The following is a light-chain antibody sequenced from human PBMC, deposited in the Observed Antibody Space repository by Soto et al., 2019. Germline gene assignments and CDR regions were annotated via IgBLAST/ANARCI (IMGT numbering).Light chain of an antibody. CDR3: QQTYSTPMYT. CDR2: AAS. V-gene: IGKV1-39*01. J-gene: IGKJ2*01. CDR1: QSINSY. Sequence: IQITQSPSSLSACVGDRVTIPCRASQSINSYLNWYQQKPGQAPKVLICAASTLQAGVPSRFSGSGSGTEFTLTISSLQPEDFATYFCQQTYSTPMYTFGQGTKVDIK.